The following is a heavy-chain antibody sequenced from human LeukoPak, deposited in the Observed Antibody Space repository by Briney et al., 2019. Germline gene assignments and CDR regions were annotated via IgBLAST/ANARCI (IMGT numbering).Heavy chain of an antibody. CDR2: INGGGRGGDRT. CDR3: AKQSGSYVTHPFNI. V-gene: IGHV3-23*01. D-gene: IGHD3-3*01. Sequence: PGGSLRLSCVASGFTFSTYAMSWVRQPRWRGLEGVSSINGGGRGGDRTYCAGSMKGRFTISKGNVKNTSELEMTELRAEDKALNYSAKQSGSYVTHPFNIWGQGKMVTVSS. J-gene: IGHJ3*02. CDR1: GFTFSTYA.